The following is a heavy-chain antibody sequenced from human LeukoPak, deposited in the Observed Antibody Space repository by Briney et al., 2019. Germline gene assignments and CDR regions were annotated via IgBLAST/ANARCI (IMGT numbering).Heavy chain of an antibody. CDR2: IYSGGSI. CDR1: GFTVSFNY. Sequence: GGSLRLSCAASGFTVSFNYMSWVRQAPGKGLEWVSVIYSGGSIYYADSVKGRFTISRDNSKNTLYLQMNSLRAEDTAVYCCARGEDLDFWSGSPMDVWGKGTTVTVSS. CDR3: ARGEDLDFWSGSPMDV. D-gene: IGHD3-3*01. J-gene: IGHJ6*03. V-gene: IGHV3-66*02.